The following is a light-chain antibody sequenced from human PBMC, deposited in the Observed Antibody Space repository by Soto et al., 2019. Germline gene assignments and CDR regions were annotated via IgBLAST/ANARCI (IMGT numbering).Light chain of an antibody. CDR3: KQYDRYWT. Sequence: DIQMTQSPPTLSASVGDRVTITCRASQSISTWLAWYQQKPGKVPKVLIYKASSLESGVPPRFSGSGSGTEFTLTSSSLLPDDSATYYCKQYDRYWTFGQGTKVEIK. V-gene: IGKV1-5*03. CDR2: KAS. J-gene: IGKJ1*01. CDR1: QSISTW.